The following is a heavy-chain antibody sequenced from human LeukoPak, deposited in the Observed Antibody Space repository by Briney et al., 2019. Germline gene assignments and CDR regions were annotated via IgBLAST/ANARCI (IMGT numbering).Heavy chain of an antibody. Sequence: SETLSLTCAVYGGSFSGYYWSWIRQPPGKGLEWIGEINHSGSTNYNPSLKSRVTISVDTSKNQFSLKLSSVTAADTAVYYCARAGAARDHYYYYYYMDVWGKGTTVTVSS. J-gene: IGHJ6*03. CDR2: INHSGST. D-gene: IGHD6-6*01. CDR3: ARAGAARDHYYYYYYMDV. V-gene: IGHV4-34*01. CDR1: GGSFSGYY.